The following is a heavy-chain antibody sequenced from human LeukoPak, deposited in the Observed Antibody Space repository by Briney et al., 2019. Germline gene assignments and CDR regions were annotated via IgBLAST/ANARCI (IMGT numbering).Heavy chain of an antibody. D-gene: IGHD3-10*01. CDR2: INPRGGST. J-gene: IGHJ6*03. CDR1: GYTFTTYF. V-gene: IGHV1-46*01. CDR3: ARAWSGDYYYYMDV. Sequence: ASVKVSCKASGYTFTTYFVHWVRLAPGQGLEWLGIINPRGGSTTYPQKFQGRVTMTRDTSTSTVYMELSSLTSDDTATYYCARAWSGDYYYYMDVWGKGTTVTVSS.